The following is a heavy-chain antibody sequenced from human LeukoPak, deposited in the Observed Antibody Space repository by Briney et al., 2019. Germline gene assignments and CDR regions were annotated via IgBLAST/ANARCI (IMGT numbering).Heavy chain of an antibody. Sequence: ASVKVSCKASGYTFTGYYMHWVRQAPGQGLEWRGWINPNSGGTNYAQKFQGRVTMTRDMSISTAYMELSRLRSDDTAVYYCARPYCSGGSCYGLGCWGQGTLVTVSS. D-gene: IGHD2-15*01. CDR2: INPNSGGT. V-gene: IGHV1-2*02. CDR3: ARPYCSGGSCYGLGC. CDR1: GYTFTGYY. J-gene: IGHJ4*02.